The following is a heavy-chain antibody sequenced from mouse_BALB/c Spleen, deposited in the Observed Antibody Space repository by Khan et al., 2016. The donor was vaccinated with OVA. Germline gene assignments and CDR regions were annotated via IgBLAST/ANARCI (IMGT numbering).Heavy chain of an antibody. J-gene: IGHJ4*01. CDR3: ARSNYYGSSLYAMDY. CDR1: GYTFTSYW. V-gene: IGHV1S41*01. CDR2: IGPGSGST. D-gene: IGHD1-1*01. Sequence: DLVKPGASVKLSCKASGYTFTSYWIHWIKQRPGQGLEWIGRIGPGSGSTSYTEMFTGKATLTVDTTSSTAYIQLSSLSSDDSAVDFCARSNYYGSSLYAMDYWGQGTSVTVSS.